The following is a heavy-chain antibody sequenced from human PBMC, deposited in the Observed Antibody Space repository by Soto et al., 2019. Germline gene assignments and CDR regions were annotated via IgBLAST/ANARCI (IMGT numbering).Heavy chain of an antibody. J-gene: IGHJ4*02. V-gene: IGHV4-4*02. D-gene: IGHD3-22*01. CDR1: GGSISSSNW. Sequence: SETLSLTCAVSGGSISSSNWWSWVRQPPGKGLEWIGEIYHSGSTNYNPSLKSRVTISVDKSKNQFSLKLSSVTAADTAVYYCARGGYDSSGYWFDYWGQGTLVTVSS. CDR2: IYHSGST. CDR3: ARGGYDSSGYWFDY.